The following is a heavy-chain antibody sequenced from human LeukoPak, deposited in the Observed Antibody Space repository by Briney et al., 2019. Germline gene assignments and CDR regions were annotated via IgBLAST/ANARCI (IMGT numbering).Heavy chain of an antibody. Sequence: GGSLRLSCAASGFPFSSYAMHWVRQAPGKGLEWVAVIPYDGSNKYYADSVKGRFTISRDNSKNTLYLQMNSLRAEDTAVYYCAREGGTGFDYWGQGTLVTVSS. V-gene: IGHV3-30*04. CDR1: GFPFSSYA. CDR2: IPYDGSNK. J-gene: IGHJ4*02. CDR3: AREGGTGFDY. D-gene: IGHD1-1*01.